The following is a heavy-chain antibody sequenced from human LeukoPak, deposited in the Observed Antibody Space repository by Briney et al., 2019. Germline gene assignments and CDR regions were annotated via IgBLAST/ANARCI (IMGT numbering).Heavy chain of an antibody. CDR1: GYTFTSYY. J-gene: IGHJ5*02. CDR2: INPSGGST. Sequence: GASVKVSCKAFGYTFTSYYMHWVRQAPGQGLEWMGIINPSGGSTNYAQKFQGRVTMTRDTSTSTVYMELSSLRSEDTAVYYLARANFGVVIGFDPWGQGTLVTVSS. CDR3: ARANFGVVIGFDP. V-gene: IGHV1-46*01. D-gene: IGHD3-3*01.